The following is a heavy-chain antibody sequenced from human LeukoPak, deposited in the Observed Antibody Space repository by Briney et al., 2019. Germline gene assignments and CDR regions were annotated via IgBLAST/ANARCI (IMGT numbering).Heavy chain of an antibody. Sequence: ASVKVSCKASGYTFTSYYIHWVRQAPGQGPEWMGIIDPSGGSTSYAQKFQGRVTMTRDTSTSTVYMEVSSLISEDTAVYYCARAKSLYSSGFDYWGQGTLVTVSS. V-gene: IGHV1-46*01. CDR2: IDPSGGST. J-gene: IGHJ4*02. D-gene: IGHD6-19*01. CDR3: ARAKSLYSSGFDY. CDR1: GYTFTSYY.